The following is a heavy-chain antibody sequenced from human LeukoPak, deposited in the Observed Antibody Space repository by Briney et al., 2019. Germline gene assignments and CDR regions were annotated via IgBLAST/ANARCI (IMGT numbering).Heavy chain of an antibody. V-gene: IGHV3-21*04. D-gene: IGHD5-18*01. J-gene: IGHJ4*02. CDR1: GFTFSSYS. CDR3: TKGTIWLPFDY. Sequence: GGSLRLSCAASGFTFSSYSMNWVRQAPGKGLEWVSSISSSSSYIYYADSVKGRFTISRDNSKNTLYLQMNSLRAEDTAVYYCTKGTIWLPFDYWGQGTLVTVSS. CDR2: ISSSSSYI.